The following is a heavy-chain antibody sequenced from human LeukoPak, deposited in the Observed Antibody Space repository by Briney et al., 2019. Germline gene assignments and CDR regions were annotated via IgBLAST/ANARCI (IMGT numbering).Heavy chain of an antibody. J-gene: IGHJ6*03. CDR3: ARDQVAYYYYCYYYMDV. V-gene: IGHV1-18*01. Sequence: SVKVSCKASGYTFTSYGISWVRQAPGQGLEWMGWISAYNGNTNYAQKLQGRVTMTTDTSTSTAYMELSSLRSEDTAVYYCARDQVAYYYYCYYYMDVWGKGTTVTVSS. CDR1: GYTFTSYG. CDR2: ISAYNGNT. D-gene: IGHD5-12*01.